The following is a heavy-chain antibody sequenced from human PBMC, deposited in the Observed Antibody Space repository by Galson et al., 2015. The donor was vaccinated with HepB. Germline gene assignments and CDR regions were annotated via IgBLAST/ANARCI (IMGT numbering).Heavy chain of an antibody. V-gene: IGHV1-2*02. CDR3: ARDHRYCSSPSCSHYYYMDV. Sequence: SVKVSCKASGYTFTGYYMHWVRQAPGQGLEWMGWINPNSGDTKYAHKFQGRVTVTRDTSISTAYMELSRLTSDDTAIYYCARDHRYCSSPSCSHYYYMDVWGEGTTVTVSS. J-gene: IGHJ6*03. CDR2: INPNSGDT. D-gene: IGHD2-2*01. CDR1: GYTFTGYY.